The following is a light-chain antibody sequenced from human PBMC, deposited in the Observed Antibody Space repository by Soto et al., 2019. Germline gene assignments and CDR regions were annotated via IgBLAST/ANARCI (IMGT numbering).Light chain of an antibody. J-gene: IGKJ1*01. CDR1: QSVSSN. Sequence: IVMTQSPATLSVSPWERATLSFRASQSVSSNLAWYQQKPGQAPRLLIYGASTRATGIPARFSGSGSGTEFTLTISSLQSEDFAVYYCQQYNNWPQEFGQGTKVDIK. CDR3: QQYNNWPQE. CDR2: GAS. V-gene: IGKV3-15*01.